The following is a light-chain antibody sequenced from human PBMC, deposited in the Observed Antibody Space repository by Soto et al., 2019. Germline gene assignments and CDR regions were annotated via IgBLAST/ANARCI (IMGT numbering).Light chain of an antibody. V-gene: IGKV3-15*01. CDR2: GAS. J-gene: IGKJ2*01. CDR3: QQYENWPYT. CDR1: PGVSNT. Sequence: EIVMTQSPATVSLSPGERATLSCRASPGVSNTLAWYQQRPGQAPRLLIYGASIRAPGIPARFSGGGSGTEFTRTITSLQSEDFAVYYCQQYENWPYTFGQGTKLEIK.